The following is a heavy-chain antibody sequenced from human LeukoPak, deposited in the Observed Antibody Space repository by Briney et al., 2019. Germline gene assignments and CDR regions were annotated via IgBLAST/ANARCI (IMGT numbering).Heavy chain of an antibody. J-gene: IGHJ4*02. V-gene: IGHV3-7*01. CDR2: IKPDGSQT. D-gene: IGHD3-10*01. Sequence: PGGSLRLSCAASGFTFSSSWINWVRQALGKGLEWVANIKPDGSQTFYLDSVKGRFTVSRDNAKHSAYLQMNSLRAEDTAVYYCFGSGSYSKWDQGTLVTVSS. CDR3: FGSGSYSK. CDR1: GFTFSSSW.